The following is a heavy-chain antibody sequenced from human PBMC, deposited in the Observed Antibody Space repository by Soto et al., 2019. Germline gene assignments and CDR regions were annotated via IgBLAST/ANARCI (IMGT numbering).Heavy chain of an antibody. CDR3: ARGDVRVVASFDP. CDR2: INPNSGGT. J-gene: IGHJ5*02. CDR1: GYTFTDYY. D-gene: IGHD2-15*01. V-gene: IGHV1-2*02. Sequence: ASVKVSCKASGYTFTDYYIHWVRQAPGQGLEWMGWINPNSGGTNYAQKFQGRVTMTRDTSISTAYMELSRLISDDTAVYYCARGDVRVVASFDPWGQGALVTVSS.